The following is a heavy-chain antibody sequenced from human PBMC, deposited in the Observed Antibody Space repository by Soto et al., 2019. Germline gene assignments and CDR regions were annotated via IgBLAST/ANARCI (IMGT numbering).Heavy chain of an antibody. J-gene: IGHJ3*02. D-gene: IGHD2-15*01. CDR3: ARRWWDIVVVVASRHDAFDI. CDR1: GGSFSGYY. Sequence: SETLSLTCAVYGGSFSGYYWSWIRQPPGKGLEWIGEINHSGSTNYNPSLKSRVTISVDTSKNQFSLKLSSVTAADTAVYYCARRWWDIVVVVASRHDAFDIWGQGTMVTVSS. CDR2: INHSGST. V-gene: IGHV4-34*01.